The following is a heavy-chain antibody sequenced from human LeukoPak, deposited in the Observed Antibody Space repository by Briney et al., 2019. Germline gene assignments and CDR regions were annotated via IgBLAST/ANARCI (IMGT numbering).Heavy chain of an antibody. CDR2: IWYDGSNK. V-gene: IGHV3-33*01. CDR3: ARETDFYGMDV. CDR1: GFTFSSYG. J-gene: IGHJ6*02. D-gene: IGHD3-3*01. Sequence: PGGSLRLSCAASGFTFSSYGMHWVRRAPGKGLEWVAVIWYDGSNKYYADSVKGRFTISRDNSKNTLYLQMNSLRAEDTAVYYCARETDFYGMDVWGQGTTVTVSS.